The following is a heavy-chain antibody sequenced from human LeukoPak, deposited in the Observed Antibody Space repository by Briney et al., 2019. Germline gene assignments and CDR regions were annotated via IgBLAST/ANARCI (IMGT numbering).Heavy chain of an antibody. D-gene: IGHD2-8*01. J-gene: IGHJ3*02. CDR3: ARRYCTNGVCYDDRGAFDI. V-gene: IGHV1-69*06. CDR2: IIPIFGTT. CDR1: GGTFSNNA. Sequence: ASVKVSCKASGGTFSNNAISWVRQAPGQGLEWMGGIIPIFGTTNYAQEFQGRVTVTADKSTSTAYMELSSLTSEDTAVYYCARRYCTNGVCYDDRGAFDIWGQGTLVTVSS.